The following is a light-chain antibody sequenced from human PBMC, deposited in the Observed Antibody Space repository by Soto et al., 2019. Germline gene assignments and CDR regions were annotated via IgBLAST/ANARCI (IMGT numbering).Light chain of an antibody. V-gene: IGKV1-33*01. CDR3: QQYVNLPLS. J-gene: IGKJ4*01. CDR2: DAS. CDR1: QDISNH. Sequence: DIQMTQSPSSLSASVGDRVSITCQASQDISNHLNWYHQKAGKAPKLLIYDASNLEIGVPATFSGSGSGTDFTLTITSLQPEDIAICYCQQYVNLPLSCGGGTKVEI.